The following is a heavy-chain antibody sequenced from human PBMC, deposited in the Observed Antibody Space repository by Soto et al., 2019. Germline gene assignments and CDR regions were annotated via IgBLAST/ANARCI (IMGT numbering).Heavy chain of an antibody. J-gene: IGHJ1*01. CDR2: IYYSGST. D-gene: IGHD2-15*01. CDR3: ASGYCSGGSCYLPVLDFQH. Sequence: PSETLSLTCTVSAGSISSYYWSWIRQPPGKGQEWIGYIYYSGSTNYNPSLKSRVTISVDTSKNQFSLKLSSVTAADTAVYYCASGYCSGGSCYLPVLDFQHWGQGTLVTVSS. V-gene: IGHV4-59*08. CDR1: AGSISSYY.